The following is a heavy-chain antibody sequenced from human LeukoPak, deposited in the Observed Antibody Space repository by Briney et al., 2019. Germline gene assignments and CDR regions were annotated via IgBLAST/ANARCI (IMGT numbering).Heavy chain of an antibody. V-gene: IGHV4-61*01. J-gene: IGHJ4*02. CDR1: SGSVSSDNYY. CDR2: IYYSGST. CDR3: TRHPGRRYDWYYFDY. D-gene: IGHD5-12*01. Sequence: SETLSLTCTVSSGSVSSDNYYWSWIRQPPGKGLEWIGYIYYSGSTSYNPSLKSRVTISVDTSKNQFSLKLSSVTTADTAVYYCTRHPGRRYDWYYFDYWGQGTLVTVSS.